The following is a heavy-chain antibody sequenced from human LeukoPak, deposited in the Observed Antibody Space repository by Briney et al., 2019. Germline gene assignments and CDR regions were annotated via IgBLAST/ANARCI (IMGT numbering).Heavy chain of an antibody. J-gene: IGHJ4*02. Sequence: GGSLRLSCAASGLTVTNAWMNWVRQAPGKGLEWVSTITTSDGNTYYADSVKGRFTVSRDNSKNTLFLQMNSLRAEDTAVYYCAKDGGLWVSAHWGDSWGRGTLVTVSS. CDR2: ITTSDGNT. D-gene: IGHD7-27*01. CDR3: AKDGGLWVSAHWGDS. CDR1: GLTVTNAW. V-gene: IGHV3-23*01.